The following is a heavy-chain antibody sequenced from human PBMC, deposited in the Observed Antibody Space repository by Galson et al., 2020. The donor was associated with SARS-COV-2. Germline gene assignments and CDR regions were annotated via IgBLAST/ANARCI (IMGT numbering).Heavy chain of an antibody. CDR1: GGSLTSTSYY. V-gene: IGHV4-39*01. CDR3: ARQNRIMGGYYGPFDM. CDR2: IFYSGST. D-gene: IGHD1-26*01. J-gene: IGHJ3*02. Sequence: ASETLSLTCTVSGGSLTSTSYYWGWIRQPPGKGLEWIGSIFYSGSTYHKPSLKSRLTMSVDTSKNQLSLKVTSVTAADTAVYYCARQNRIMGGYYGPFDMWGQGTMVTVSS.